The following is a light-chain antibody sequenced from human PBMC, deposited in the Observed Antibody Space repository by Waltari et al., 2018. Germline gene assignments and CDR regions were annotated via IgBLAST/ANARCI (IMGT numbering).Light chain of an antibody. CDR3: AAWDDSLRAWV. CDR2: RNT. Sequence: QSVLIQPPSASETPGQRVTISCSGSNSNLGSNYVFWYQHLPGTAPELLIYRNTQRPSGVPDRFSGSKSDTSASLAISGLRSEDEADYYCAAWDDSLRAWVFGGGTKLTVL. V-gene: IGLV1-47*01. J-gene: IGLJ3*02. CDR1: NSNLGSNY.